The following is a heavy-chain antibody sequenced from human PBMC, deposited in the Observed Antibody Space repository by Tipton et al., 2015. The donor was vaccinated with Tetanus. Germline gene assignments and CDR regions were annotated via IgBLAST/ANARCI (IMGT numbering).Heavy chain of an antibody. J-gene: IGHJ1*01. CDR2: ISSSSSTI. V-gene: IGHV3-48*02. D-gene: IGHD4-23*01. CDR3: ARVPRPTLTTVVTRYFQH. Sequence: QLVQSGGGLVQPGGSLRLSCAASGFTFSSYSMNWVRQAPGKGLEWVSYISSSSSTIYYADSVKGRFTISRDNAKNSLYLQMNSLRDEDTAVYYCARVPRPTLTTVVTRYFQHWGQGTLVTVSS. CDR1: GFTFSSYS.